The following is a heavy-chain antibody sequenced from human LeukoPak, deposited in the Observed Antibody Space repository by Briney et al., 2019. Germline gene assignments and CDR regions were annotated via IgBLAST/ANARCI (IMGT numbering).Heavy chain of an antibody. J-gene: IGHJ6*02. CDR1: GYTFTGYY. Sequence: ASVKVSCKASGYTFTGYYMHWVRQAPGQGLEWMGRINPNSGGTNYAQKFQGRVTMTRDTSISTAYVELSRLRSDDTAVYYCARRPAEGVWAGSGRGGMDVWGQGTTVTVSS. V-gene: IGHV1-2*06. CDR2: INPNSGGT. CDR3: ARRPAEGVWAGSGRGGMDV. D-gene: IGHD3-16*01.